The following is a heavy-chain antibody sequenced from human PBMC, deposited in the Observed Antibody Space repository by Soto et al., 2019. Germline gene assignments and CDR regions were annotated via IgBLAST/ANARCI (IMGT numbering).Heavy chain of an antibody. J-gene: IGHJ4*02. CDR3: ARLTTYYYDSSGYVFDY. CDR1: GGTFSSYA. CDR2: IIPIFGTA. V-gene: IGHV1-69*13. Sequence: SVKVSCKASGGTFSSYAISWVRQAPGQGLEWMGGIIPIFGTANYAQKFQGRVTITADESTSTAYMELSSLRSEDTAVYYCARLTTYYYDSSGYVFDYWGQGTLVTVSS. D-gene: IGHD3-22*01.